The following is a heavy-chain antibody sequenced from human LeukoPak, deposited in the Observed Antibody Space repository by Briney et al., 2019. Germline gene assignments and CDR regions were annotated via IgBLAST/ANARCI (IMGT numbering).Heavy chain of an antibody. D-gene: IGHD2-21*02. CDR2: ISGSGGST. V-gene: IGHV3-23*01. J-gene: IGHJ4*02. Sequence: PGGSLRLSCAASGFTFSSYAMSWVRQAPGKGLEWVSAISGSGGSTYYADSVKGRFTISRDNSKNTLYLQMNSLRAEDTAVYYCAKDHGRAYCGGDCYLFDYWGQGTLVTVSS. CDR1: GFTFSSYA. CDR3: AKDHGRAYCGGDCYLFDY.